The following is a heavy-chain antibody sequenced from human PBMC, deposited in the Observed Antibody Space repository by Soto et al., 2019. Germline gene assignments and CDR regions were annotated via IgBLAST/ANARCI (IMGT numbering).Heavy chain of an antibody. CDR2: MSRTGDNT. V-gene: IGHV3-23*01. CDR1: GFTFSIYA. CDR3: AKDQSNSNPLYYFDL. Sequence: PGGSLRLSCAASGFTFSIYAMTWVRQSPGKGLEWVSSMSRTGDNTYYADSVKGRFTISRDNSKNTLYLQMNSLRAEDTAIYHCAKDQSNSNPLYYFDLWGPGTLVTVSS. D-gene: IGHD3-22*01. J-gene: IGHJ4*02.